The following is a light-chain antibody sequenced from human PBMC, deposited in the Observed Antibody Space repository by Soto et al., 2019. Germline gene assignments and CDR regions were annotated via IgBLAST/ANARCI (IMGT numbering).Light chain of an antibody. CDR2: KAS. CDR1: QNVNGW. Sequence: DTQMTQSPSTLSASVGDRVTITCRASQNVNGWLAWYQQKPGKAPKLLINKASSLESGVPSRFSGRGFGTEFTLTISSLQTDDFATYYCQQYDTLCTFGQGTKVDIK. J-gene: IGKJ1*01. V-gene: IGKV1-5*03. CDR3: QQYDTLCT.